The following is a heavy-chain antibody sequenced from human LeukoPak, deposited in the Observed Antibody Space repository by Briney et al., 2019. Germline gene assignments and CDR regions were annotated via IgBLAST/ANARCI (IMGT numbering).Heavy chain of an antibody. Sequence: GRSLRLSCAASGFTFSRYAMHWVRQAPGKGLEWVALISYDGTDKYYADSLKGRFTISRDNCKNTLYPQMSSLRADDTAVYSCARGAHGQTYAFDIWGQGTMVTVSS. J-gene: IGHJ3*02. CDR3: ARGAHGQTYAFDI. CDR1: GFTFSRYA. V-gene: IGHV3-30-3*01. D-gene: IGHD3-16*01. CDR2: ISYDGTDK.